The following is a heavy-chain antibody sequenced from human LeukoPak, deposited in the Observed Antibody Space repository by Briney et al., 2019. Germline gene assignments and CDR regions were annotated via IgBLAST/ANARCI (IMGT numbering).Heavy chain of an antibody. CDR2: IYYSGST. J-gene: IGHJ5*02. CDR3: ARGNAT. CDR1: GGSISSYY. V-gene: IGHV4-59*01. Sequence: SETLSLTCTVFGGSISSYYWSWIRQPPGKGLEWIGYIYYSGSTNYNPSLKSRVTISLDTSKTQFFLKLISVTAADTALYYCARGNATWGQGILVTVSS.